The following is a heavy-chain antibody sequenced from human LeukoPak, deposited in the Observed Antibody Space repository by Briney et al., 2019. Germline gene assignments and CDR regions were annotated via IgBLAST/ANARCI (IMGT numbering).Heavy chain of an antibody. CDR3: AREMGGGSYDAFDI. D-gene: IGHD2-15*01. Sequence: ASVKVSCKASGYTFTSYGISWVRQAPGQGLEWMGWIGAYNGNTNYAQKLQGRVTMTTDTSTSTAYMELRSLRSDDTAVYYCAREMGGGSYDAFDIWGQGTMVTVSS. CDR1: GYTFTSYG. J-gene: IGHJ3*02. CDR2: IGAYNGNT. V-gene: IGHV1-18*01.